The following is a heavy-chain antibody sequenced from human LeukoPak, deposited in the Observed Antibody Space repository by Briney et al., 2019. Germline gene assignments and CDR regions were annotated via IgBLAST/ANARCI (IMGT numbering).Heavy chain of an antibody. D-gene: IGHD6-13*01. V-gene: IGHV5-51*01. Sequence: GESLKISCKGSGYTFTTYWIAWVRQMPGKGLEWMGIIYPGASDTTYSPSFQGQVTISADMSISTAYLQWRSLETSDTANYFCARLGAAGTYHGMDVWGQGTTVTVSS. CDR2: IYPGASDT. CDR3: ARLGAAGTYHGMDV. CDR1: GYTFTTYW. J-gene: IGHJ6*02.